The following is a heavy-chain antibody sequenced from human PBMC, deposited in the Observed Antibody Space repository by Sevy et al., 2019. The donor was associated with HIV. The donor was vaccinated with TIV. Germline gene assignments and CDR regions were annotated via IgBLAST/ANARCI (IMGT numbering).Heavy chain of an antibody. V-gene: IGHV1-2*02. CDR1: GYTFTGYY. CDR2: INPNSGGT. J-gene: IGHJ4*02. Sequence: ASVKVSCKASGYTFTGYYMHWVRQAPGQGLEWRGWINPNSGGTNYAQKFQGRVTMTRDTSISTAYMELSRLRSDDTAVYYCRAIVVAAFPFDYWGQGTLVTVSS. CDR3: RAIVVAAFPFDY. D-gene: IGHD3-22*01.